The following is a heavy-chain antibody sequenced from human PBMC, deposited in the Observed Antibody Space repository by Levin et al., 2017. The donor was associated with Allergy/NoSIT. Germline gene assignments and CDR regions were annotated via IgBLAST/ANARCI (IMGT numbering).Heavy chain of an antibody. J-gene: IGHJ3*02. CDR2: IWYDGSNK. D-gene: IGHD3-3*01. Sequence: GGSLRLSCAASGFTFSSYGMHWVRQAPGKGLEWVAVIWYDGSNKYYADSVKGRFTISRDNSKNTLYLQMNSLRAEDTAVYYCARDLPRYYDFWSGYHDAFDIWGQGTMVTVSS. CDR3: ARDLPRYYDFWSGYHDAFDI. CDR1: GFTFSSYG. V-gene: IGHV3-33*01.